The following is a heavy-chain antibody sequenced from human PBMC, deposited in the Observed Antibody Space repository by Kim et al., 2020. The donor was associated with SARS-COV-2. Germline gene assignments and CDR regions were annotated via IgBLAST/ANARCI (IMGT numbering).Heavy chain of an antibody. CDR2: IKQDGSEK. CDR1: GFTFSSYW. V-gene: IGHV3-7*03. J-gene: IGHJ6*02. Sequence: GGSLRLSCAASGFTFSSYWMSWVRQAPGKGLEWVANIKQDGSEKYYVDSVKGRFTISRDNAKNSLYLQMNSLRAEDTAVYYCARYCSSTSCYTVGGYYYGMDVWGQGTTVTVSS. D-gene: IGHD2-2*02. CDR3: ARYCSSTSCYTVGGYYYGMDV.